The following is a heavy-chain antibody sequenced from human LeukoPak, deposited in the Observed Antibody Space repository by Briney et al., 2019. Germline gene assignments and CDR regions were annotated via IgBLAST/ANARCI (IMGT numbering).Heavy chain of an antibody. Sequence: ASVKVSCKASGYTFTGYYMYWVRQARGQGLEWMGRINPNTGGTNYAQKFQGRVTMTRDTSISTAYMELSRLTSDDTAAYYCAKDFQATPINWGQGTLVTVSS. CDR3: AKDFQATPIN. J-gene: IGHJ4*02. CDR1: GYTFTGYY. CDR2: INPNTGGT. V-gene: IGHV1-2*02. D-gene: IGHD5-12*01.